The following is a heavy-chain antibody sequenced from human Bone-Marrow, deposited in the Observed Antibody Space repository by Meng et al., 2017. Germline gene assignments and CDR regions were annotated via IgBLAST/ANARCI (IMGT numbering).Heavy chain of an antibody. CDR2: INPKSGDT. J-gene: IGHJ4*02. V-gene: IGHV1-2*06. CDR3: ARDEDISAAGKLFGDY. D-gene: IGHD6-25*01. CDR1: GYTFPDYF. Sequence: QVQVVPSGAEVKQPGASWKVSCKPSGYTFPDYFIHGVRRAPGQGLEWMGRINPKSGDTHYAQKFQARVTMTGDTSISTAYMELSGLRSDDTAMYYCARDEDISAAGKLFGDYWGQGTLVTVSS.